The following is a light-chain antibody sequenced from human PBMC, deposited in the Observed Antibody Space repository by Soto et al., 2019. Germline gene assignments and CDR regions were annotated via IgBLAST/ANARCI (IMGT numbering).Light chain of an antibody. Sequence: QSALTQPASVSGTPGQLITISCTGTSNDIGANNYVSWYQQHPGKAPKLMIYDVTNRPSGVSDRFSGSKSGDTASLTISGLLPEDDADYYCSSYTVTNIGVFGGGTKLTVL. V-gene: IGLV2-14*03. CDR3: SSYTVTNIGV. CDR1: SNDIGANNY. CDR2: DVT. J-gene: IGLJ3*02.